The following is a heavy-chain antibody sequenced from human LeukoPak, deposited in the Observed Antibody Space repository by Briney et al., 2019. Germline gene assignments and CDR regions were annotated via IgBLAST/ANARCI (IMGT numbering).Heavy chain of an antibody. V-gene: IGHV3-33*01. CDR3: ARAVGPFDF. CDR1: GFTFSTYG. J-gene: IGHJ3*01. Sequence: GGSLRLSCAASGFTFSTYGMHWVRQAPGKGLEWVAVIWYDGSIKYYVDSVKGRFTISRDNSKNTLNLQMNSLRVEDTAVYYCARAVGPFDFWGQGTIVIVSS. CDR2: IWYDGSIK.